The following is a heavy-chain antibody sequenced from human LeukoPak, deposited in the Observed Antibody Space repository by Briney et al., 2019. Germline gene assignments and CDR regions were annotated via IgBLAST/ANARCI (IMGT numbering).Heavy chain of an antibody. CDR1: GGSISSSSYY. CDR2: GYYSGNN. Sequence: PSETLSLTCTVSGGSISSSSYYWGWIRQPPGKGLEWIGSGYYSGNNYYNPSLKSRVTISVDTSKNQFSLKLSSVTAADTAVYYCARGAGMTTVTLWDYWGQGTLVTVSS. D-gene: IGHD4-17*01. V-gene: IGHV4-39*07. J-gene: IGHJ4*02. CDR3: ARGAGMTTVTLWDY.